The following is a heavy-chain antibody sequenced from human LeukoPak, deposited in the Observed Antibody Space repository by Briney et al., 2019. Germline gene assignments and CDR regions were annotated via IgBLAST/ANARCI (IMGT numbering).Heavy chain of an antibody. CDR1: GFTFNTYN. V-gene: IGHV3-21*01. CDR3: ARDRRYCSSTSCYPYSYYGMDV. Sequence: PGGSLRLSCAASGFTFNTYNMNWVRQAPGKGLEWVSSISSSSTHIYYADSVKGRFTISRDNAKNSLYLQMNSLRVEDTAVYYCARDRRYCSSTSCYPYSYYGMDVWGQGTTVTVSS. D-gene: IGHD2-2*01. CDR2: ISSSSTHI. J-gene: IGHJ6*02.